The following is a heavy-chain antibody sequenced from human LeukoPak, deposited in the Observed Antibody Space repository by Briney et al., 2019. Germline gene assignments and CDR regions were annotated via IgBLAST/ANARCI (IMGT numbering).Heavy chain of an antibody. J-gene: IGHJ4*02. CDR2: IYTSGST. CDR3: ASSYYYGSGSPKLYYFDY. CDR1: GGSISSYY. Sequence: SETLSLTCTVSGGSISSYYWSWIRQPPGKGLEWIGYIYTSGSTNYNPSLKSRVTISVDTSKNQLSLKLSSVTAADTAVYYCASSYYYGSGSPKLYYFDYWGQGTLVTVSS. V-gene: IGHV4-4*09. D-gene: IGHD3-10*01.